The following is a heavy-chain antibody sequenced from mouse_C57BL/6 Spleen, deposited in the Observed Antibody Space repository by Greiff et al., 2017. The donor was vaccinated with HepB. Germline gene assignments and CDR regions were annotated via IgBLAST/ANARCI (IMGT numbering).Heavy chain of an antibody. Sequence: QVQLQQPGAELVMPGASVKLSCKASGYTFTSYWMHWVKQRPGPGLEWIGEIDPSDSYTNYNQKFKGKSTLTVDKSSSTAYMQLSSLTSEDSAVYYCARWYYGSSYRYAMDYWGQGTSVTVSS. CDR2: IDPSDSYT. D-gene: IGHD1-1*01. CDR3: ARWYYGSSYRYAMDY. CDR1: GYTFTSYW. J-gene: IGHJ4*01. V-gene: IGHV1-69*01.